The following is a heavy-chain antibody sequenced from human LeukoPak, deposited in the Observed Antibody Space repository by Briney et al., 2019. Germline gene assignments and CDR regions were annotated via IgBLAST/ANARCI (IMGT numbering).Heavy chain of an antibody. D-gene: IGHD3-9*01. Sequence: GGSLRLSCAASGFTFDDYGMSWVRQAPGKGLEWVSGINWNGGSTGYADSVKGRFTISRDNSKNTLYLQMNSLRAEDTAVYYCARVRYDILTGQYLSTYYFDYWGQGTLVTVSS. CDR3: ARVRYDILTGQYLSTYYFDY. CDR1: GFTFDDYG. CDR2: INWNGGST. J-gene: IGHJ4*02. V-gene: IGHV3-20*04.